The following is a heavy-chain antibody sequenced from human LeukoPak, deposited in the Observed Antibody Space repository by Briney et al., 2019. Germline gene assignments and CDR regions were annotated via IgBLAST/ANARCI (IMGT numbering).Heavy chain of an antibody. J-gene: IGHJ4*02. V-gene: IGHV3-66*01. CDR3: ARGDFEY. CDR1: GFTVGTDF. Sequence: QPGGSLRLSCAASGFTVGTDFVSWVRQAPGRGLEWVSIIFSGGSTYYADSVKGRFTISRDSSRNTAYPQMSSLRAEDTAVYYCARGDFEYWGQGTLVTVSS. CDR2: IFSGGST.